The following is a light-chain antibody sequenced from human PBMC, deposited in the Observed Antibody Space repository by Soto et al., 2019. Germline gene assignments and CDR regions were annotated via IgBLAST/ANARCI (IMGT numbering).Light chain of an antibody. J-gene: IGLJ1*01. CDR1: SSDVGGYNY. Sequence: QSALTQPASVSGSPGQSITISCTGTSSDVGGYNYVSWYQQNPGKAPKLMIYEVSNRPSGVSNRFPGSKSGNTASLTISGLQAEDEADYYCSSYTSSSTYVFGTGTKVTVL. CDR2: EVS. V-gene: IGLV2-14*01. CDR3: SSYTSSSTYV.